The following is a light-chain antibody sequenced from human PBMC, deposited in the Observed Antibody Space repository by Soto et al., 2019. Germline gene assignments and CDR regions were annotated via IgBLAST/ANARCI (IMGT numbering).Light chain of an antibody. J-gene: IGKJ1*01. CDR2: AAS. CDR3: QQHGSCVTGT. Sequence: EVVLTQSPGTVSLSPGERATLSCRASQSITSNYLAWYQQKPGQAPRLLIYAASSRATGIPDRFSGSGSGTDVTPSISRLETEDFAVYYCQQHGSCVTGTFGQGTKVEIK. V-gene: IGKV3-20*01. CDR1: QSITSNY.